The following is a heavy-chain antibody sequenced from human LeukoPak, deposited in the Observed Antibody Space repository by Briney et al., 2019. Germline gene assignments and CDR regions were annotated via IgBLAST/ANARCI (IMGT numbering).Heavy chain of an antibody. CDR3: ASQESGYYDSSGYTYYFDY. CDR1: GYTFTSYD. V-gene: IGHV1-8*01. CDR2: MNPNSGNT. Sequence: GASVKVSCKASGYTFTSYDINWVRQATGQGLEWMGWMNPNSGNTGYAQKFQGRVTITTDESTSTAYMELSSLRSEDTAVYYCASQESGYYDSSGYTYYFDYWGQGTLVTVSS. J-gene: IGHJ4*02. D-gene: IGHD3-22*01.